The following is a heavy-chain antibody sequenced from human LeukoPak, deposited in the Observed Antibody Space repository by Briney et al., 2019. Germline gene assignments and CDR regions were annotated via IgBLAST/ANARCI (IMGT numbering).Heavy chain of an antibody. Sequence: GASVKVSCKASGYTFTGYYMHWVRQAPGQGLEWMGWINPNSGGTNYAQKFQGRVTMTRDTSISTAYMELSRLRSDDTAVYYCARGIRNYYDSRDAFDIWGQGTMVTVSS. D-gene: IGHD3-22*01. J-gene: IGHJ3*02. CDR3: ARGIRNYYDSRDAFDI. V-gene: IGHV1-2*02. CDR2: INPNSGGT. CDR1: GYTFTGYY.